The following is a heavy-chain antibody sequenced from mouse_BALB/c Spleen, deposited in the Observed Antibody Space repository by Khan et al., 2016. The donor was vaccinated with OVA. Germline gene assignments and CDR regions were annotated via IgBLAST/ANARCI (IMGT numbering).Heavy chain of an antibody. Sequence: VQLKESGGDLVKPGGSLKLSCAASGFTFSSYGMSWVRQTPDKRLEWVATTTSGGSYTSYPDSVKGRFTISRDNAKNTLYLQMTSLKSEDTAMYYCARLGNSWGQGTLVTVSA. CDR2: TTSGGSYT. CDR3: ARLGNS. V-gene: IGHV5-6*01. D-gene: IGHD2-1*01. CDR1: GFTFSSYG. J-gene: IGHJ3*01.